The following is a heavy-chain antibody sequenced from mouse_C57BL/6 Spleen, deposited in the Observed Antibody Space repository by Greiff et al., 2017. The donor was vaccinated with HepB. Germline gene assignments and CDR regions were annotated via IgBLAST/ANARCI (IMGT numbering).Heavy chain of an antibody. CDR1: GFTFSDYG. D-gene: IGHD1-1*01. V-gene: IGHV5-17*01. CDR2: ISSCSSTN. J-gene: IGHJ3*01. CDR3: ARDYYGSRGTAWFAY. Sequence: EVHPVESGGGLVKPGGSLKLSCAASGFTFSDYGMHWVRQAPEKGLEWVAYISSCSSTNYYSDTVKGRFTISSDNAKYTLFLQMTSLSSEYTAMYYCARDYYGSRGTAWFAYWGQGTLVTVSA.